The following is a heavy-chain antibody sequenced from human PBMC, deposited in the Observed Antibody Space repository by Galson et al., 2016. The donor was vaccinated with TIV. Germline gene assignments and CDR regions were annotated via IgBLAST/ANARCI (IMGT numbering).Heavy chain of an antibody. V-gene: IGHV3-74*01. D-gene: IGHD3-10*01. Sequence: SLRLSCAASGFTFSGYLMHWVRQVPGKGLVWVSRINSDGSTTSYADSVEGRFTVSRDNARTTLFLQMNSLTADDTAVYYCARGPFYYGSGSSFYLDFWGQGTLVTVSS. CDR3: ARGPFYYGSGSSFYLDF. CDR1: GFTFSGYL. J-gene: IGHJ4*02. CDR2: INSDGSTT.